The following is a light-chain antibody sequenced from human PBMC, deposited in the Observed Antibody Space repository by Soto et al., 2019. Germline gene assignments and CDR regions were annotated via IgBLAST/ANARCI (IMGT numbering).Light chain of an antibody. Sequence: EIVLTQSPATLSLSPGERATLSCRASQSVSSYLAWYQQKPGQAPRLLIYDASNRATGIPARFSGSGSGTDFTLTISSVRPEDLGSFYCQQTFNSPITFGQGTRLEI. V-gene: IGKV3-11*01. CDR2: DAS. CDR1: QSVSSY. J-gene: IGKJ5*01. CDR3: QQTFNSPIT.